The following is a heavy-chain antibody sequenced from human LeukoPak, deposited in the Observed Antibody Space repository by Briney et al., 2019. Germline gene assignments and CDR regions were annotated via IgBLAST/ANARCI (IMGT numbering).Heavy chain of an antibody. D-gene: IGHD1-26*01. CDR3: ARGGSYLFDY. CDR1: GGSISSTSYY. CDR2: IYYSGST. Sequence: TSETLSLTCTVSGGSISSTSYYWGWIRQPPGKGLEWIGSIYYSGSTYDNPSLKSRVTISVDKSKNQFSLKLSSVTAADTAVYYCARGGSYLFDYWGQGTLVTVSS. J-gene: IGHJ4*02. V-gene: IGHV4-39*07.